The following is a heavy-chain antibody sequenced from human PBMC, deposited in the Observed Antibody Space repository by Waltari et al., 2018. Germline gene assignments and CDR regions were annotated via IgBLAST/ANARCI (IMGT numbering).Heavy chain of an antibody. D-gene: IGHD3-22*01. CDR1: GYTFTGYY. J-gene: IGHJ4*02. CDR3: ARDKYYYDSSGSRTLDY. V-gene: IGHV1-2*06. Sequence: QVQLVQSGAEVKKPGASVKVSCKASGYTFTGYYMHWVRQAPGQGLEWMGRINPNRGGTNYAQKFQGRVTMTRDTSISTAYMELSRLRSDDTAVYYCARDKYYYDSSGSRTLDYWGQGTLVTVSS. CDR2: INPNRGGT.